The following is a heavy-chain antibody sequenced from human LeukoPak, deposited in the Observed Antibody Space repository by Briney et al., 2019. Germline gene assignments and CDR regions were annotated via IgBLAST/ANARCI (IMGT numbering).Heavy chain of an antibody. CDR1: GDSVSSNSAA. CDR2: TYYRSKWYN. J-gene: IGHJ5*02. V-gene: IGHV6-1*01. CDR3: AKDRGPYWGGDCPNQRGHNWFDP. Sequence: SQTLSLTCAISGDSVSSNSAAWNWIRQSPSRGLEWLGRTYYRSKWYNDYAVSVKSRITINPDTSKNQFSLQLNSVTPEDTAVYYCAKDRGPYWGGDCPNQRGHNWFDPWGQGTLVTVSS. D-gene: IGHD2-21*02.